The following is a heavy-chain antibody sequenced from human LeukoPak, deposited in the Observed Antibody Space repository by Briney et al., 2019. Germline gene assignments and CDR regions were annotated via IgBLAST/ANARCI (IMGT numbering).Heavy chain of an antibody. J-gene: IGHJ4*02. CDR2: ISGSGRTI. CDR1: GLTFSSYS. D-gene: IGHD7-27*01. CDR3: ARDPRGTGGFDY. Sequence: TGGSLRLSCAASGLTFSSYSWNWFRQAPGKGLEWVSYISGSGRTIYYADSVKGRFTISSDNAKSSLYLQMNSLRAEDTAVYYCARDPRGTGGFDYWGQGNLVTVSA. V-gene: IGHV3-48*01.